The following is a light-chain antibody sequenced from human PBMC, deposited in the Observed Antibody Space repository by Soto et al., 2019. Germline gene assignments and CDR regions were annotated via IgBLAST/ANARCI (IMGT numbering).Light chain of an antibody. V-gene: IGKV3-15*01. Sequence: EIVMTQSPATLSVSPGERATLSCRASQSVSSNLAWYQQKPGQAPRLLIYGVSTRATGIPARFSGSGSGTEFTLTISSLQSEDFALYYCQQYNDWPRTFGQGTKVEIK. CDR1: QSVSSN. CDR3: QQYNDWPRT. J-gene: IGKJ1*01. CDR2: GVS.